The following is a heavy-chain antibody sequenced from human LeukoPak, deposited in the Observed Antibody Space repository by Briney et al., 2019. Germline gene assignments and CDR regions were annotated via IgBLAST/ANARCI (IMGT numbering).Heavy chain of an antibody. V-gene: IGHV3-21*01. CDR1: GFTFSSYS. J-gene: IGHJ5*02. CDR3: ARDATVGVFNWLDP. D-gene: IGHD2-15*01. Sequence: GGSLRLSCAASGFTFSSYSMNWVRQAPGKGLEWVSSISSSSSYIYYADSVKGRFTISRDNAKNSLYLQMNSLRAEDTAVYYCARDATVGVFNWLDPWGQGTLVTVSS. CDR2: ISSSSSYI.